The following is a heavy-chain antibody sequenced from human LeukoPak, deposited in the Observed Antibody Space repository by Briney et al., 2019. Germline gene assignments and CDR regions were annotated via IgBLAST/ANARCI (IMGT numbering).Heavy chain of an antibody. Sequence: ASVKVSCKASGGTFSSYAISWVRQAPGQGLEWMGGIIPIFGTANYAQKFQGRVTITADESTSTAYMELSSLRSEDAAVYYCARGVNCGGDCYTYPYYFDYWGQGTLVTVSS. CDR1: GGTFSSYA. J-gene: IGHJ4*02. CDR2: IIPIFGTA. CDR3: ARGVNCGGDCYTYPYYFDY. V-gene: IGHV1-69*13. D-gene: IGHD2-21*01.